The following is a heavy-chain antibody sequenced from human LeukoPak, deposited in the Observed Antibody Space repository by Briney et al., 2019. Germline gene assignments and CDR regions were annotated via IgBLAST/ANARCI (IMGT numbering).Heavy chain of an antibody. J-gene: IGHJ3*02. CDR3: ADLGRSPAFDI. D-gene: IGHD7-27*01. CDR1: GGTFSSYA. Sequence: GASVKVSCKASGGTFSSYAISWVRQAPGQGLEWMGWINPNSGGTNYAQKFQGRVTMTRDTSISTAYMELSRLRSDDTAVYYCADLGRSPAFDIWGQGTMVTVSS. CDR2: INPNSGGT. V-gene: IGHV1-2*02.